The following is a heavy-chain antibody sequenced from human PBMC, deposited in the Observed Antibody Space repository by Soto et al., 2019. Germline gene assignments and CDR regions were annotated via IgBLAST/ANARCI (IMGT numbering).Heavy chain of an antibody. CDR3: TRLSTSHSYYSYDY. CDR1: GYTFNDHY. J-gene: IGHJ4*02. D-gene: IGHD3-10*01. CDR2: INPKSGGS. Sequence: ASVKVSCKASGYTFNDHYLHWVRQAPGQGLEWMAWINPKSGGSSYAQKFQGRVTMTWDTSISTAYMEVRRLTSDDTAVYYCTRLSTSHSYYSYDYWGQGSVVTSPQ. V-gene: IGHV1-2*02.